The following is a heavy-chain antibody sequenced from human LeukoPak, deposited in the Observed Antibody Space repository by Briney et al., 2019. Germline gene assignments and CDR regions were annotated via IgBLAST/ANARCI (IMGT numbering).Heavy chain of an antibody. J-gene: IGHJ3*02. CDR1: GFTFDDYA. CDR3: AKDIQDVEMATMGAFDI. Sequence: TGGSLRLSCAASGFTFDDYAMHWVRQAPGKGLEWVSGISWNSGSIGYADSVKGRFTISRDNAKNSLYLQMNSLRAEDTALYYCAKDIQDVEMATMGAFDIWGQGTMVTVSS. V-gene: IGHV3-9*01. D-gene: IGHD5-24*01. CDR2: ISWNSGSI.